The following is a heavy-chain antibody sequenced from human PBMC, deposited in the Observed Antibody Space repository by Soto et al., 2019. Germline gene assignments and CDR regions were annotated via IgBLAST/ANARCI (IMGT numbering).Heavy chain of an antibody. CDR1: GGSISSYY. D-gene: IGHD6-19*01. CDR2: IYYSGST. CDR3: ARQDYSSGWYGAFDP. J-gene: IGHJ5*02. Sequence: QVQLQESGPGLLKPSETLSLTCTVSGGSISSYYWSWIRQPPGKGLEWIGYIYYSGSTNYNPSLKSRVTISVDTSKNQFSLKLSSVTAADTAVYYCARQDYSSGWYGAFDPWGQGTLVTVSS. V-gene: IGHV4-59*01.